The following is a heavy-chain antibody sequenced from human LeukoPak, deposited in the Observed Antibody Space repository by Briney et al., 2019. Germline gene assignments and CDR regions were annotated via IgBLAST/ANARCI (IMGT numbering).Heavy chain of an antibody. CDR1: GFTFSSYA. Sequence: GRSLRLSCAASGFTFSSYAMHGVRQASGKGLEWVAVISYDGSNKYYADSVKGRFTISRDNSKNTMYLQMNSLRAEDTAVYYCARLLGTVTTYDYWGQGTLVTVSS. J-gene: IGHJ4*02. CDR2: ISYDGSNK. D-gene: IGHD1-7*01. CDR3: ARLLGTVTTYDY. V-gene: IGHV3-30-3*01.